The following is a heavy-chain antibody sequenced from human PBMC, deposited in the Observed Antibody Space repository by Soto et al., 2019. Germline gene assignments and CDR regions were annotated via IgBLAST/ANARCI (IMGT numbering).Heavy chain of an antibody. CDR2: TYYSGST. CDR3: ARTVGYYYGMDV. J-gene: IGHJ6*02. Sequence: SETLSLTCTVSGGSISSSSYYWGWIRQPPGKGLEWIGSTYYSGSTYYNPSLKSRVTITRDTSASTAYMELSSLRSEDTAVYYCARTVGYYYGMDVWGQGTTVTVSS. V-gene: IGHV4-39*01. D-gene: IGHD4-17*01. CDR1: GGSISSSSYY.